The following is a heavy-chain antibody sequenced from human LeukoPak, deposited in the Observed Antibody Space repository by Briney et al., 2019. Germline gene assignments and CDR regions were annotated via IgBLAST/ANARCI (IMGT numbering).Heavy chain of an antibody. CDR3: ARGKGSGWTFDY. CDR1: GASVSSSSYY. CDR2: INHSGST. Sequence: PSETLSLTCTVSGASVSSSSYYWGWIRQPPGKGLEWIGEINHSGSTNYNPSLKSRVTISVDTSKNQFSLKLSSVTAADTAVYYCARGKGSGWTFDYWGQGTLVTVSS. J-gene: IGHJ4*02. V-gene: IGHV4-39*07. D-gene: IGHD6-19*01.